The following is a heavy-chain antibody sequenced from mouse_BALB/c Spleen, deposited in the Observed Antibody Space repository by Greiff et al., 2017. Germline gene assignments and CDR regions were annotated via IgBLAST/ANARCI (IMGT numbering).Heavy chain of an antibody. J-gene: IGHJ4*01. V-gene: IGHV1S137*01. D-gene: IGHD2-3*01. CDR3: ARWLLRGDAMDY. Sequence: VQLQQSGAELVRPGVSVKISCKGSGYTFTDYAMHWVKQSHAKSLEWIGVISTYYGDASYNQKFKGKATMTVDKSSSTAYMELARLTSEDSAIYYCARWLLRGDAMDYWGQGTSVTVAS. CDR2: ISTYYGDA. CDR1: GYTFTDYA.